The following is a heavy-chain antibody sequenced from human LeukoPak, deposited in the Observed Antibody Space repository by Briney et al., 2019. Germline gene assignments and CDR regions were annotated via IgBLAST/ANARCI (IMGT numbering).Heavy chain of an antibody. CDR1: GFTLSSYA. CDR3: AKDKGAYYYNGVDV. Sequence: PGGSLRLSCAASGFTLSSYAMSWVRQAPGKGLEWVSGISGSGGSTYYADSVKGRFTNSRDNSKNTLYLQMNSLRAEDTAVYYCAKDKGAYYYNGVDVWGQGTTVTVSS. V-gene: IGHV3-23*01. J-gene: IGHJ6*02. D-gene: IGHD3-16*01. CDR2: ISGSGGST.